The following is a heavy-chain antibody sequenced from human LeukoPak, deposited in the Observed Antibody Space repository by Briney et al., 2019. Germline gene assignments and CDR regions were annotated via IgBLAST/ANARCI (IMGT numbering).Heavy chain of an antibody. V-gene: IGHV4-34*01. CDR1: GGSFIGYY. J-gene: IGHJ6*02. Sequence: PSETLSLTCVVHGGSFIGYYWSWIRQPPGKGLEWIGEINHSGSTNYNPSLKSRVTMSADTSNNQLSLNVTSVTAADTAVYYCARGRRRVTTFKDYYFGLDVWGQGTTVTVSS. D-gene: IGHD4-17*01. CDR3: ARGRRRVTTFKDYYFGLDV. CDR2: INHSGST.